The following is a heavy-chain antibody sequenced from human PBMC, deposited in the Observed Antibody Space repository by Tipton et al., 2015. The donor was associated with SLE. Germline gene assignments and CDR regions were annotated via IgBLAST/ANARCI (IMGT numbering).Heavy chain of an antibody. D-gene: IGHD3-22*01. V-gene: IGHV4-34*07. J-gene: IGHJ4*02. CDR2: ISYSGST. Sequence: TLSLTCAVYGGSFSGYYWGWIRQPPGKGLEWIGGISYSGSTSYNPSLKSRVTIALDTSKNQFSLRLSSVTAADTAVYYCVSYDRSGYQFDYWGQGTLVTVSS. CDR1: GGSFSGYY. CDR3: VSYDRSGYQFDY.